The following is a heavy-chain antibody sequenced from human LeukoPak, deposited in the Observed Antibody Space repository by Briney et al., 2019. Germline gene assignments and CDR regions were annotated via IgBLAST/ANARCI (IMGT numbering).Heavy chain of an antibody. CDR1: GGSISSSSYY. D-gene: IGHD5-12*01. Sequence: SEILTLTCTVSGGSISSSSYYWGWLRQPPGTGLEWIGSIYYSGSTYYNPSLKSRVTISVDTSKNQFSLKLSSVTAADTAVYYCARVQLRPPFDYWGQGTLVTVSS. J-gene: IGHJ4*02. CDR3: ARVQLRPPFDY. V-gene: IGHV4-39*01. CDR2: IYYSGST.